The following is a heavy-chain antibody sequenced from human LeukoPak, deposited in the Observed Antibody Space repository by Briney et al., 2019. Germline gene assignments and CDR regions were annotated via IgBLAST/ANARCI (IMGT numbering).Heavy chain of an antibody. J-gene: IGHJ6*03. CDR1: GYTFTSYD. CDR3: ARGESGYYYMDV. CDR2: MNPNSGNT. V-gene: IGHV1-8*03. Sequence: ASVKVSCKASGYTFTSYDINWVRQATGQGLEWMGWMNPNSGNTGYAQKFQGRVTITRNTSISTAYMELISLRSEDTAVYYCARGESGYYYMDVWGKGTTVTVSS. D-gene: IGHD3-3*01.